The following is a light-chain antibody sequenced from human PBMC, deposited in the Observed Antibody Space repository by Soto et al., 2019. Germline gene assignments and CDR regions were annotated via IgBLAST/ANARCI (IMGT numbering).Light chain of an antibody. CDR2: DVR. CDR1: SSDVGGYNY. V-gene: IGLV2-11*01. J-gene: IGLJ1*01. Sequence: QSVLTQPRSVSGSPGQSVTISCTGTSSDVGGYNYVSWYQQHPGKAPKLMIYDVRKWPSGVPDRFSGSKSGNTASLTISGLQAEDEADYYCSSYTSSSTLYVFGTGTKVTVL. CDR3: SSYTSSSTLYV.